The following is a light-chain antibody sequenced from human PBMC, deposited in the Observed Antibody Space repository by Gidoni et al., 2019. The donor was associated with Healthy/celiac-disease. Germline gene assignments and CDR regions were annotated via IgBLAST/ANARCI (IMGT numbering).Light chain of an antibody. Sequence: SYELTQPPSVSVSPGQTARITCSGDALPKQYAYWYQQKPGQAPVLVIYKDSERPSGIPERFSGSSSGTTLTLTISGVQAEDEADYYCQSADSSNVVFGGGTKLTVL. CDR1: ALPKQY. CDR3: QSADSSNVV. J-gene: IGLJ2*01. CDR2: KDS. V-gene: IGLV3-25*03.